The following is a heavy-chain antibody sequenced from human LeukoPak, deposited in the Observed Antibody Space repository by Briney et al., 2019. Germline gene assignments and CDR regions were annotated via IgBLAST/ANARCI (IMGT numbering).Heavy chain of an antibody. D-gene: IGHD3-22*01. CDR2: IYYGGSN. V-gene: IGHV4-39*07. J-gene: IGHJ4*02. CDR3: ARGDYYDSSGRN. CDR1: GGSITSRSHY. Sequence: PSETLSLTCTVSGGSITSRSHYWGWIRQPPGKGLEWIGSIYYGGSNYSNPSLKSRVTISVDTSKNQFSLKLSSVTAADTAVYYCARGDYYDSSGRNWGQGTLVTVSS.